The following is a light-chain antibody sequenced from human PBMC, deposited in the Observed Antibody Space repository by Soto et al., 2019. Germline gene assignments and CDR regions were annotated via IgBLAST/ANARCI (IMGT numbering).Light chain of an antibody. CDR2: EVS. J-gene: IGLJ2*01. CDR1: SSDVGGYNY. Sequence: QSALTQPASVSGSPGQSITISCTGTSSDVGGYNYVSWYQQHPGKAPKLMIYEVSNRPSGVSNRFSGYKSGNTASLTISRLYAEDEADYYFSSYTSSSTLHVVFVGWTKLTVL. CDR3: SSYTSSSTLHVV. V-gene: IGLV2-14*01.